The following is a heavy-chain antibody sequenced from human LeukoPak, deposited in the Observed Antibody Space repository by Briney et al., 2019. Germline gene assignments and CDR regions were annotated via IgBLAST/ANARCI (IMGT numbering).Heavy chain of an antibody. D-gene: IGHD3-10*01. J-gene: IGHJ5*02. CDR1: GYTFTSYG. CDR3: AREGNGYYYGSGANWFDP. CDR2: ISAYNGNT. V-gene: IGHV1-18*01. Sequence: GASVKVSCKASGYTFTSYGISWVRQAPGQGLEWMGWISAYNGNTNYAQKLQGRVTMTTDTSTSTAYMELRSLRSDDTAVYYCAREGNGYYYGSGANWFDPWGQGTLVTASS.